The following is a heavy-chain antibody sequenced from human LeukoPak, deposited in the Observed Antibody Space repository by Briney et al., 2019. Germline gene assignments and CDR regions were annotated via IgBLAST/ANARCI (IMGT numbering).Heavy chain of an antibody. CDR3: ARGSGWGMDV. V-gene: IGHV3-53*01. Sequence: GGSLRLSCAASGFPVSSNYMSWVRQAPGKGLEWVSVIYRDDTTYYADSVKGRFTIFRDNSKNTLYLQMTSLRAGDTAVYYCARGSGWGMDVWGQGTTVTVSS. D-gene: IGHD3-10*01. CDR2: IYRDDTT. J-gene: IGHJ6*02. CDR1: GFPVSSNY.